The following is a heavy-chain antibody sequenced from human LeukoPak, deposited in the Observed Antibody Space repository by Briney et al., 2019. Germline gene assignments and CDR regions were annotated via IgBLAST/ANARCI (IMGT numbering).Heavy chain of an antibody. Sequence: SETLSLTCAVYGGSFSGYYWSWIRRPPGKGLEWIGEINHSGSTNYNPSLKSRVTISVDTSKNQFSLKLSSVTAADTAVYYCARGPYSSLAVAVAGIIDYWGQGTLVTVSS. J-gene: IGHJ4*02. CDR3: ARGPYSSLAVAVAGIIDY. D-gene: IGHD6-19*01. CDR2: INHSGST. CDR1: GGSFSGYY. V-gene: IGHV4-34*01.